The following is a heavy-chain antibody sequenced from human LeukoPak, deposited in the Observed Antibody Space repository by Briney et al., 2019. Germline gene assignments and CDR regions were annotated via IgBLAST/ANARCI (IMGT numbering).Heavy chain of an antibody. CDR3: ARPSPTHSYGYHYYAMDV. CDR1: GYSFTSYW. D-gene: IGHD5-18*01. J-gene: IGHJ6*02. Sequence: GESLKISCKGSGYSFTSYWIGWVRQMPGKGLEWMGIIYPGDSDTRYSPSFQGQVTISADKSISTAYLQWSSLEASDTATYYCARPSPTHSYGYHYYAMDVWGQGTTVTVSS. CDR2: IYPGDSDT. V-gene: IGHV5-51*01.